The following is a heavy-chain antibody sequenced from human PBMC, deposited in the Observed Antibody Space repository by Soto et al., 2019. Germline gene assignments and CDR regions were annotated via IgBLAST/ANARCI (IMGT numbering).Heavy chain of an antibody. D-gene: IGHD1-26*01. CDR3: ARAGGAGCDY. V-gene: IGHV4-34*01. CDR2: INHSGIT. Sequence: QVQLQQWGAGLLKPSETLSLTCAVYGGSFSGYYWSWIRQPPGKGLEWIGEINHSGITNYNPSLKSRVTISVDTSKNQFSLKLSSVTAADTAVYYCARAGGAGCDYWGQGTLVTVSS. J-gene: IGHJ4*02. CDR1: GGSFSGYY.